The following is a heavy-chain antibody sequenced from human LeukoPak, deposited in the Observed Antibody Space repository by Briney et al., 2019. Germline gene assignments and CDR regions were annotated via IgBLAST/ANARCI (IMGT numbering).Heavy chain of an antibody. Sequence: SETLSLTCTVSGGSISSYYWSWIRQPPGKGLEWIGYIYYSGSTNYNPSLKSRVTISVDTSKNQFSLKLSSVTAADTAVYYCARGRYYYGSGSSYYYYMDVWGKGTTVTISS. CDR3: ARGRYYYGSGSSYYYYMDV. CDR2: IYYSGST. J-gene: IGHJ6*03. V-gene: IGHV4-59*01. CDR1: GGSISSYY. D-gene: IGHD3-10*01.